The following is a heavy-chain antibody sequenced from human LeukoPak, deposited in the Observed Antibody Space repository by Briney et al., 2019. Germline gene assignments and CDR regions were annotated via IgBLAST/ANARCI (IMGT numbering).Heavy chain of an antibody. D-gene: IGHD6-19*01. CDR1: GFTISSYA. CDR3: AKDGPYSSGWYYFDY. J-gene: IGHJ4*02. CDR2: ISGSGGST. V-gene: IGHV3-23*01. Sequence: GGSLRLSCAASGFTISSYAMSWVRQAPGKGLEWVSAISGSGGSTYYADSVKGRFTISRDNSKNTLYLQMNSLRAEDTAVYYCAKDGPYSSGWYYFDYWGQGTLVTVSS.